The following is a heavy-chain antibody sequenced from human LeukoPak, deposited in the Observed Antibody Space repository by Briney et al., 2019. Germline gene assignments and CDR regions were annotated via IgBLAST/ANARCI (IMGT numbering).Heavy chain of an antibody. Sequence: AGGSLRLSCAASGFTFDDYAMHWVRQAPGKGLEWVSYISSSSSTIYYADSVKGRFTISRDNAKNSLYLQMNSLRDEDTAVYYCARDSKYDYGDPLFDYWGQGTLVTVSS. CDR1: GFTFDDYA. D-gene: IGHD4-17*01. J-gene: IGHJ4*02. CDR3: ARDSKYDYGDPLFDY. CDR2: ISSSSSTI. V-gene: IGHV3-48*02.